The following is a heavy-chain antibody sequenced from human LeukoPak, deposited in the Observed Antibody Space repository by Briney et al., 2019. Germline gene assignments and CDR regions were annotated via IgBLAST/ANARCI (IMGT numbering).Heavy chain of an antibody. D-gene: IGHD3-16*02. CDR1: GFTFSSYS. Sequence: GGSLRLSCAASGFTFSSYSMNWVRQAPGKGLEWVSYIGSSSSTIYYADSVKGRFTISRDNAKNSLYLQMNSLRAEDTAVYYCARGLNYDYVWGSYRYTNGDYWGQGTLVTVSS. CDR2: IGSSSSTI. J-gene: IGHJ4*02. CDR3: ARGLNYDYVWGSYRYTNGDY. V-gene: IGHV3-48*01.